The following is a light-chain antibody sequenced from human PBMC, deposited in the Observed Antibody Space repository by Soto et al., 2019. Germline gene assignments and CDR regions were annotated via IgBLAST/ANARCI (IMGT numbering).Light chain of an antibody. CDR1: SSDVGGYNF. Sequence: QSALTQPPSASGSPGQSVTISCTGTSSDVGGYNFVSWYQQHPGKAPKLMIYEVSERPSGVPDRFSGSKSGNTASLTVSGLQAEYEADYFCCSYAGSKIVVFGGGTKLTVL. CDR3: CSYAGSKIVV. J-gene: IGLJ2*01. CDR2: EVS. V-gene: IGLV2-8*01.